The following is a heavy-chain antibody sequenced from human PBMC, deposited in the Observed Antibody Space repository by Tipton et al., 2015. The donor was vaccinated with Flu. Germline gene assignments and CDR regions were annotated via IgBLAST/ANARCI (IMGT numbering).Heavy chain of an antibody. J-gene: IGHJ4*02. CDR3: ARGHGYGAFDY. Sequence: LRLSCTVSGGSISSYYWSWIRQPPGKGLEWIGYIYYSGSTNYNPSLKSRVTISVDTSKNQFSLKLSSVTAADTAVYYCARGHGYGAFDYWGQGTLVTVSS. V-gene: IGHV4-59*01. CDR1: GGSISSYY. D-gene: IGHD5-18*01. CDR2: IYYSGST.